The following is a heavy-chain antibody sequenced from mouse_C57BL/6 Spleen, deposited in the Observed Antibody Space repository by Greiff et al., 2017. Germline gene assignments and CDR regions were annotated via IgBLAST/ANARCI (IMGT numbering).Heavy chain of an antibody. CDR1: GYSFTGYY. CDR2: INPSTGGT. Sequence: VQLQQSGPELVKPGASVKISCKASGYSFTGYYMNWVKQSPEKSLEWIGEINPSTGGTTYNQKFKAKATLTVDKSSSTAYMQLKSLTSEDSAVYYCARKDYYGSRGAMDYWGQGTSVTVSS. D-gene: IGHD1-1*01. V-gene: IGHV1-42*01. J-gene: IGHJ4*01. CDR3: ARKDYYGSRGAMDY.